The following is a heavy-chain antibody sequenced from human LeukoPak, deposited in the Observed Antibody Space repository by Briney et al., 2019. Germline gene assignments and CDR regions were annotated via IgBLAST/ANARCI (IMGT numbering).Heavy chain of an antibody. Sequence: PGGSLRLSCAASGFTFSTYWMHWVRQAPGKGLVWVSRINSDGIGTIYADSVKGRFTISRDNAKSTLYLLMNSLRAEDTAVYYCARGGPDHAFDIWGQGTMVTVSS. J-gene: IGHJ3*02. CDR1: GFTFSTYW. CDR3: ARGGPDHAFDI. CDR2: INSDGIGT. V-gene: IGHV3-74*01.